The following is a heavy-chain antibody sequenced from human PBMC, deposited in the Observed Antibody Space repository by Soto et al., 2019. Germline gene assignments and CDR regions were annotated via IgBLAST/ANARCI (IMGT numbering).Heavy chain of an antibody. Sequence: EVQLVESGGGLVRPGGSLRLSCAASGFTFSSYSMKWVRQAPGKGLEWVSYISSSSGTTYHADSVKGRFTISRDNAKNSLYLQMNSLRAEDTAVYYCARSSSGWAYYFDYWGQGTLVTVSS. J-gene: IGHJ4*02. CDR1: GFTFSSYS. V-gene: IGHV3-48*01. CDR3: ARSSSGWAYYFDY. D-gene: IGHD6-19*01. CDR2: ISSSSGTT.